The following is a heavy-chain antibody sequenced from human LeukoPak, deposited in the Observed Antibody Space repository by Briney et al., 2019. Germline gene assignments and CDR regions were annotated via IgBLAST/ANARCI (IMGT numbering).Heavy chain of an antibody. CDR3: ARRATTGLSTFDI. CDR2: IYTSGST. J-gene: IGHJ3*02. D-gene: IGHD1-26*01. Sequence: SQTLSLTCTVSGGSISSGSYYWSWIRQPAGKGLEWIGRIYTSGSTNYNPSLKSRVTISLNTSKNQFSLKLSSVTAADTAMYYCARRATTGLSTFDIWGQGTMVTVSS. V-gene: IGHV4-61*02. CDR1: GGSISSGSYY.